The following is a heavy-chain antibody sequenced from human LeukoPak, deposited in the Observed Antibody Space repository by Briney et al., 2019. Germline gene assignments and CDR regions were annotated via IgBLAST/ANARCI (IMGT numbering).Heavy chain of an antibody. D-gene: IGHD6-19*01. CDR2: IIPIFGTA. V-gene: IGHV1-69*13. J-gene: IGHJ4*02. CDR1: GGTFSSYA. CDR3: ARGAVAGTFDY. Sequence: GASVKVSCKASGGTFSSYAISWVRQAPGQGLEWMGGIIPIFGTANYAQKFQGRVTITADESTSTAYMELSSLRSEDTAVYYCARGAVAGTFDYWGQGTLVAVSS.